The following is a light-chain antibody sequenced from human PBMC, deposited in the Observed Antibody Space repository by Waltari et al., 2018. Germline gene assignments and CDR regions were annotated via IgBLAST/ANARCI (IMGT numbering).Light chain of an antibody. CDR3: QQYYSTPPMHT. CDR2: WAS. V-gene: IGKV4-1*01. Sequence: DIVMTQSPESLAVSLGERATTTCKSSQSVLYSSNNKNYLAWYQQKPGQPPKLLIYWASTRESGVPDRFSGSGSGTDFTLTISSLQAEDVAVYYCQQYYSTPPMHTFGQGTKLEIK. J-gene: IGKJ2*01. CDR1: QSVLYSSNNKNY.